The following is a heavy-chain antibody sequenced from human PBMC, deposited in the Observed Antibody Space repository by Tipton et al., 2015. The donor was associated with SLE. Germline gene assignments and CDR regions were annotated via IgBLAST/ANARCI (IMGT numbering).Heavy chain of an antibody. D-gene: IGHD1-26*01. J-gene: IGHJ4*02. CDR1: GFTVSSNY. V-gene: IGHV3-53*01. CDR2: IYTGGNT. CDR3: ARALVGAYDY. Sequence: SLRLSCAASGFTVSSNYMSWVRQAPGKGLEWVSIIYTGGNTYYADSVKGRFTISRDISKNTLYLQMNSLRAEDTAVYYCARALVGAYDYWGQGTLVTVSS.